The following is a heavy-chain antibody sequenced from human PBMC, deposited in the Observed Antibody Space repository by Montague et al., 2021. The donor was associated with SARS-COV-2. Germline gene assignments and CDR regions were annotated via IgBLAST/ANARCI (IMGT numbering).Heavy chain of an antibody. CDR3: GRDGGPGDITGPIDL. D-gene: IGHD3-10*01. J-gene: IGHJ5*02. CDR1: GASVTSGGHY. CDR2: IHSGGST. V-gene: IGHV4-31*03. Sequence: TLSLTCTVSGASVTSGGHYWTWIRQHPGKGLDWIGYIHSGGSTSYNPSLKSRLTISRDTSTNHFSLTLTSLTAADTAVYFCGRDGGPGDITGPIDLWGQGTLVAVSS.